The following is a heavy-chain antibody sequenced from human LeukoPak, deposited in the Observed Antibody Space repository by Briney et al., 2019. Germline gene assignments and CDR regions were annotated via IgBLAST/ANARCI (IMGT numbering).Heavy chain of an antibody. J-gene: IGHJ6*02. CDR3: ARSYCSGGSCYYYYGMDV. CDR2: IYYSGST. CDR1: GGSISSYY. Sequence: SETLSLTCTVSGGSISSYYWSWIRQPPGKGLEWIGYIYYSGSTNYNPSLKSRVTISVDTSKNQFSLKLSSVTAADTAVYYCARSYCSGGSCYYYYGMDVWGQGTTVTVSS. D-gene: IGHD2-15*01. V-gene: IGHV4-59*12.